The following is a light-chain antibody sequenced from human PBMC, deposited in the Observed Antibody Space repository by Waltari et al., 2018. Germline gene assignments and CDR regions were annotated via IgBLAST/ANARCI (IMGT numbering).Light chain of an antibody. CDR3: QQYGSSRWT. V-gene: IGKV3-20*01. CDR2: GAS. J-gene: IGKJ1*01. CDR1: QSVSSSY. Sequence: EIVLTQSPGTLSLSPGERATLSCRASQSVSSSYLAWYQQKPGQAPRLLIDGASSRATGIPDRFSGSGSGTDFTLTISRLEPEEFAVYYCQQYGSSRWTCGQGTKVEIK.